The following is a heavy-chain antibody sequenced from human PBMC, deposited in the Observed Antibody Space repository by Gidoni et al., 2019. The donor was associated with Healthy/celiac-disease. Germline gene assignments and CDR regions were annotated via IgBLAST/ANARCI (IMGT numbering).Heavy chain of an antibody. D-gene: IGHD4-17*01. CDR2: ISWNSGSI. CDR1: GFTLYDYA. Sequence: EVQLVESGGGLVQPGRSLRLSCAASGFTLYDYAIHWVRQAPGKGLELVSGISWNSGSIGYADSVKGRFTISRDNAKNSLYLQMNSLRAEDTALYYCAKDNGDQMEDAFDIWGQGTMVTVSS. V-gene: IGHV3-9*01. CDR3: AKDNGDQMEDAFDI. J-gene: IGHJ3*02.